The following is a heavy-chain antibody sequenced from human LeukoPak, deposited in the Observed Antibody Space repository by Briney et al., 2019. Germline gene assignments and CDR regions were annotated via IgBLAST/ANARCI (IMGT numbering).Heavy chain of an antibody. D-gene: IGHD3-9*01. CDR3: ARGSRYFDWSFDY. CDR1: GGSISSYY. J-gene: IGHJ4*02. CDR2: IYYSGST. V-gene: IGHV4-59*01. Sequence: PSETLSLTCTVSGGSISSYYWSWIRQPPGKGLEWIGYIYYSGSTNYNPSLKSRVTISVDTSKNQFSLKLSSVTAADTAVYYCARGSRYFDWSFDYWGQGTLVTVSS.